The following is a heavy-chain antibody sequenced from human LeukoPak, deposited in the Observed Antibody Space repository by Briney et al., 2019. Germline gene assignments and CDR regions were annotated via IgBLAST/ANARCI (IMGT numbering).Heavy chain of an antibody. V-gene: IGHV3-20*04. D-gene: IGHD5-12*01. CDR2: INWNGGST. CDR3: ARDPVTTGGYDPRFDY. CDR1: GFTFDDYG. J-gene: IGHJ4*02. Sequence: GGSLRLSCAASGFTFDDYGMSWVRQAPGKGLEWVSGINWNGGSTVNADSVKVRFTISTDNAKNSLYLQMNSLRAEDTALYYCARDPVTTGGYDPRFDYWGQGTLVTVSS.